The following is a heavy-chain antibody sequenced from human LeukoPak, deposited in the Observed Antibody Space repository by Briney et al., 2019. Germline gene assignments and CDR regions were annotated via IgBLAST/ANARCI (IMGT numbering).Heavy chain of an antibody. CDR3: ARGDSIVATDAFDI. D-gene: IGHD5-12*01. Sequence: ASVKVSYKASGYTFTSYDINWVRQATGQGLEWMGWMNPNSGNTGYAQKFQGRVTITRNTSISTAYMELSSLRSEDTAVYYCARGDSIVATDAFDIWGQGTMVTVSS. CDR2: MNPNSGNT. J-gene: IGHJ3*02. V-gene: IGHV1-8*03. CDR1: GYTFTSYD.